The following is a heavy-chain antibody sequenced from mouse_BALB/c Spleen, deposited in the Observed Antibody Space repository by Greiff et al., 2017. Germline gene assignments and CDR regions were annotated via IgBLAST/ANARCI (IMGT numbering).Heavy chain of an antibody. CDR2: INPYNDGT. D-gene: IGHD2-3*01. V-gene: IGHV1-14*01. J-gene: IGHJ4*01. Sequence: EVHLVESGPELVKPGASVKMSCKASGYTFTSYVMHWVKQKPGQGLEWIGYINPYNDGTKYNEKFKGKATLTSDKSSSTAYMELSSLTSEDSAVYYCARPGYYLYYAMDYWGQGTSVTVSS. CDR3: ARPGYYLYYAMDY. CDR1: GYTFTSYV.